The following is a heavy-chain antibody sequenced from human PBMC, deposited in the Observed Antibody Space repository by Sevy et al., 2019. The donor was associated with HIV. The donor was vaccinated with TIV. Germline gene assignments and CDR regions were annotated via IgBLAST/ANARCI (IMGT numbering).Heavy chain of an antibody. J-gene: IGHJ5*02. CDR3: ARDLERGMGATLRHWFDP. Sequence: EGSLRLSCAASGFTFSSYWMSWVRQAPGKGLEWVANIKQDGSEKYYVDSVKGRFTISRDNAKNSLYLQMNSLRAEDTAVYYCARDLERGMGATLRHWFDPWGQGTLVTVSS. V-gene: IGHV3-7*01. CDR1: GFTFSSYW. CDR2: IKQDGSEK. D-gene: IGHD1-26*01.